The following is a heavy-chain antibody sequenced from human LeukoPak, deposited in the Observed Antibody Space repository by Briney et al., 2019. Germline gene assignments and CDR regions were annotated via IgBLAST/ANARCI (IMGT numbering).Heavy chain of an antibody. V-gene: IGHV4-61*02. CDR1: GGSISSGSYY. J-gene: IGHJ4*02. CDR3: ARGESSGWYYFNY. Sequence: SETLSLTCTVSGGSISSGSYYWSWIRQPAGKGLEWIGRIYSTNYNPSLKSRVTISVDTTKNQFSLKLSSVTAADTAVYYCARGESSGWYYFNYWGQGTLVTVSS. D-gene: IGHD6-13*01. CDR2: IYST.